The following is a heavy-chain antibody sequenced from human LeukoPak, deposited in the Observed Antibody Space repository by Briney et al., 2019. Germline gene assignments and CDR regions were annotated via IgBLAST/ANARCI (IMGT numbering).Heavy chain of an antibody. J-gene: IGHJ6*02. CDR2: ISGSGGST. D-gene: IGHD2-2*01. Sequence: GGSLRLSCAASGFTFSSYAMGWVRQAPGKGLEWVSAISGSGGSTYYADSVKGRFTISRDNSKNTLYLQMNSLRAEDTAVYYCAKEQSPHIVVVPAEIHRYYYYYGMDVWGQGTTVTVSS. CDR3: AKEQSPHIVVVPAEIHRYYYYYGMDV. CDR1: GFTFSSYA. V-gene: IGHV3-23*01.